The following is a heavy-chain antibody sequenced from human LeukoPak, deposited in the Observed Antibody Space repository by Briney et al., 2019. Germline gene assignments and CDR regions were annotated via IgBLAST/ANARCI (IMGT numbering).Heavy chain of an antibody. Sequence: PGGSLRLSCAASGFTFSNAWMSWVRQAPGKGLEWVGRIKSKTDGSTTDYAAPVKGRFTISRDDSKNTLYLQMNSLKTEDTAVYYCTTDLLTLYSSGWYYFDYWGQGTLVTVSS. D-gene: IGHD6-19*01. CDR2: IKSKTDGSTT. J-gene: IGHJ4*02. CDR1: GFTFSNAW. V-gene: IGHV3-15*01. CDR3: TTDLLTLYSSGWYYFDY.